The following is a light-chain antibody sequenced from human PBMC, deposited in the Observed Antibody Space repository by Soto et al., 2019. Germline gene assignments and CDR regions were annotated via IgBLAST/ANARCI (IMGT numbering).Light chain of an antibody. CDR1: QGISSY. CDR2: AAS. CDR3: QQRNSYPYT. Sequence: DIQLTQSPSFLSASVGDRVTITCRASQGISSYLAWYQQKPGKAPKLLIYAASTLQSGVPSRFRGSGSGTEFTLTVSSLQPEDFATYYCQQRNSYPYTFGQGTQLQIK. J-gene: IGKJ2*01. V-gene: IGKV1-9*01.